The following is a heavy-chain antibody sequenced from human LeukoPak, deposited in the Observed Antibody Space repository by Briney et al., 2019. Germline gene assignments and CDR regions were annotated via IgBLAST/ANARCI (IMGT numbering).Heavy chain of an antibody. CDR1: GYTFTSYG. D-gene: IGHD4-17*01. CDR2: ISAYNGNT. J-gene: IGHJ4*02. V-gene: IGHV1-18*01. CDR3: ARVSVTTYNRGFDY. Sequence: ASVKVSCKASGYTFTSYGISWVRQAPGQGLEWMGWISAYNGNTNYAQKFQGRVTITADKSTSTAYMGLSSLRSEDTAVYYCARVSVTTYNRGFDYWGQGTLVTVSS.